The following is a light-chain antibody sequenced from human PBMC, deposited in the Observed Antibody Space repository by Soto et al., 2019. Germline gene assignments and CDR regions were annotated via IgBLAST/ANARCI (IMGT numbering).Light chain of an antibody. CDR3: QQYNKWPYT. CDR2: RAS. Sequence: EIVMTQSPATLSVSPGGSGTLSCRASQHVSSNLAWYRQEPGQAPTLLIYRASTRATGIPATFSGSGSGTEFTLTISSLQSEDFAVYYCQQYNKWPYTFGQGTKLEI. J-gene: IGKJ2*01. V-gene: IGKV3-15*01. CDR1: QHVSSN.